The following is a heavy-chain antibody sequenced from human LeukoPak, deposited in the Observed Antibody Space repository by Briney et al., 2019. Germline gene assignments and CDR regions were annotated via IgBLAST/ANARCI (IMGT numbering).Heavy chain of an antibody. V-gene: IGHV3-30*02. J-gene: IGHJ4*02. CDR2: IWYDTSNK. D-gene: IGHD3-9*01. CDR1: GISFRSYG. Sequence: GGSLRLSCAASGISFRSYGMHWVRQAPGKGLEWVTFIWYDTSNKYYAESVKGRFTISRDNSRNTVFLQMNSLRAEDTAIYYCATDISTHYFGSWGQGTLVTVSS. CDR3: ATDISTHYFGS.